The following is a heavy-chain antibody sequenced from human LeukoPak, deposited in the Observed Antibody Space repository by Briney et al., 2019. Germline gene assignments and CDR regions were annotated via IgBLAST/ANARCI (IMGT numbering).Heavy chain of an antibody. CDR2: INPNSGGT. Sequence: GASVKVSCKASGYTFTGYYMHWVRQAPGQGLEWMGWINPNSGGTNYAQKFQGRVTMTRDTSISTAYMELSRLRSDDTAVYYCARDHYDFWSGYYFDYWGQGTLVTVSS. J-gene: IGHJ4*02. D-gene: IGHD3-3*01. CDR1: GYTFTGYY. V-gene: IGHV1-2*02. CDR3: ARDHYDFWSGYYFDY.